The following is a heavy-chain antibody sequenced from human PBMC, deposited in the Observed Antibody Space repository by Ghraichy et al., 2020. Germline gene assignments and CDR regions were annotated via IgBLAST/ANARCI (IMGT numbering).Heavy chain of an antibody. CDR3: ARTLGTYGDYPDY. J-gene: IGHJ4*01. V-gene: IGHV3-64*02. CDR1: GFTFSNYA. Sequence: GGSLRLSCAASGFTFSNYAMHWVRQAPGKGLEFVVSITSNGFGTYYAVSVKDRFTISRDNSKNALDLQMTNVRPEDMGVYYCARTLGTYGDYPDYWGHGTLVSCSS. CDR2: ITSNGFGT. D-gene: IGHD4-17*01.